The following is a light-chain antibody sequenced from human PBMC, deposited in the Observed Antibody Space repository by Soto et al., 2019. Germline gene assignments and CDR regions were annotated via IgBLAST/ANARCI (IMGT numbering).Light chain of an antibody. CDR1: QSVSSN. J-gene: IGKJ1*01. Sequence: EVVMTQSPATLSVSPGERATLSCRASQSVSSNLAWYQQKPGQAPRLLIYGASTRATGIPARFSGSGSGTGFTLIISRLQSEDFPVYYCLQYNHWPPWPFGQGRKLQIK. CDR3: LQYNHWPPWP. CDR2: GAS. V-gene: IGKV3-15*01.